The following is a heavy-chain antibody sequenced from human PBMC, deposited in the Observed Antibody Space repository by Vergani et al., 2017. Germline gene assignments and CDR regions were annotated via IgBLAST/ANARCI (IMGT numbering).Heavy chain of an antibody. J-gene: IGHJ3*02. CDR1: GYTFTSYT. CDR2: INAGNGNT. V-gene: IGHV1-3*05. Sequence: QVQLVQSGAEEKKPGASVKVSCKASGYTFTSYTIHWVRQAPGQRLEWIGWINAGNGNTKYSQNFQGRVTITRDTSASTAYMELSSLRSEDTAVFFCARGSALGAFDIWGQGTMVTVSS. CDR3: ARGSALGAFDI. D-gene: IGHD3-10*01.